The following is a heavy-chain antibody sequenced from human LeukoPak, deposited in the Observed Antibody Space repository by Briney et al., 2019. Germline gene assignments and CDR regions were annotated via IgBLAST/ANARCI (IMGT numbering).Heavy chain of an antibody. CDR3: ARGGYGDYSLYFDS. CDR2: IWYDGSNK. Sequence: PGRSLRLSCAASGFTFSSYGMHWVSQAPGKGLEWVAVIWYDGSNKYYADSVKGRFTISRDNSKNTLYLQMNSLRAEDTAVYYCARGGYGDYSLYFDSWGQGTLVTVSS. J-gene: IGHJ4*02. D-gene: IGHD4-17*01. V-gene: IGHV3-33*01. CDR1: GFTFSSYG.